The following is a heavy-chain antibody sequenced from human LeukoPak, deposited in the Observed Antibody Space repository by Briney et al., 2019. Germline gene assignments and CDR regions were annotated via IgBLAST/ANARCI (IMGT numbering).Heavy chain of an antibody. Sequence: GGSLRLSCAASGFTFSSYSMNWVRQAPGKGLEWVSYISSSSSTVYYADSVKGRFTISRDNAKNSLYLQMNSLRAEDTAVYYCVKDRDTGFYVKGSFEIWGQGTTVIVSS. CDR3: VKDRDTGFYVKGSFEI. CDR1: GFTFSSYS. V-gene: IGHV3-48*04. CDR2: ISSSSSTV. J-gene: IGHJ3*02. D-gene: IGHD2/OR15-2a*01.